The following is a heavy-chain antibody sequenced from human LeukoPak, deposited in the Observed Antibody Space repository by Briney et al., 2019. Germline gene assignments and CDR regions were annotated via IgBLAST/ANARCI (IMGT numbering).Heavy chain of an antibody. CDR3: ARAFGGTDY. D-gene: IGHD3-10*01. J-gene: IGHJ4*02. CDR1: GGSISSSSYY. Sequence: SETLSLACTVSGGSISSSSYYWGWIRQPPGKGLEWIGSIYYSGSTYYHPSLKSRVTISVDTSNNQFSLKLSSVTAADTAAYYCARAFGGTDYWGQGTLVTVSS. V-gene: IGHV4-39*01. CDR2: IYYSGST.